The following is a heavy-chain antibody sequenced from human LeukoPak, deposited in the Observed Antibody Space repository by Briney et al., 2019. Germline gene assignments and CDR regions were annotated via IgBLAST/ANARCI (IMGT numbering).Heavy chain of an antibody. CDR1: GGSISSYY. D-gene: IGHD4-17*01. V-gene: IGHV4-59*01. J-gene: IGHJ4*02. CDR2: IYYSGST. Sequence: KPSETLSLTCTVSGGSISSYYWSWIRQPPGKGLEWIGYIYYSGSTNYNPSLKSRVTISVDTSKNQFSLKLSSVTAADTAVYYCARIGTTTPYWGQGTLVTVSS. CDR3: ARIGTTTPY.